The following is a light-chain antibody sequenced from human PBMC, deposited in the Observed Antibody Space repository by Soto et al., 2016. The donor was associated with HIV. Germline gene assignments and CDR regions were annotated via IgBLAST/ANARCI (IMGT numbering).Light chain of an antibody. Sequence: SYELTQPPSVSVAPGKTARITCGGKNIGSESVHWYQQRPGQAPVLLVYDDSDRPSGIPERFSGSNSGNTATLTISRVEAGDEADYYCQVWDRSSDVVFGRRDQLTVL. V-gene: IGLV3-21*03. CDR2: DDS. J-gene: IGLJ2*01. CDR1: NIGSES. CDR3: QVWDRSSDVV.